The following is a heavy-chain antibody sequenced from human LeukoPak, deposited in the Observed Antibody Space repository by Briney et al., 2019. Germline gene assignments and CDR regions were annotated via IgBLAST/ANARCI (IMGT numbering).Heavy chain of an antibody. CDR3: AREEYYYYYMDV. V-gene: IGHV4-59*01. CDR2: IYYTGST. Sequence: SETLSLTCTVSGGSISGDYWSWIRQPPGKGLEWIGYIYYTGSTNYNPSLKSRVTISVDTSKNQFSLKLSSVTAADTAVYYCAREEYYYYYMDVWGKGTTVTISS. CDR1: GGSISGDY. J-gene: IGHJ6*03.